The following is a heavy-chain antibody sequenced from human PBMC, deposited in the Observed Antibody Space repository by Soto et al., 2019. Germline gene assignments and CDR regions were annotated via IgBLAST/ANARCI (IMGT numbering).Heavy chain of an antibody. V-gene: IGHV3-23*01. CDR3: AKIDFDY. CDR1: GFTLDNYA. Sequence: PGGSLRLSCAASGFTLDNYAMTWVRQAPGKGLEWVSAISGSDGNTYYADTVKGRFTMSRDNSKNTLYLQMNSLRAEDTAVYYCAKIDFDYWGQGTLVTVSS. J-gene: IGHJ4*02. CDR2: ISGSDGNT.